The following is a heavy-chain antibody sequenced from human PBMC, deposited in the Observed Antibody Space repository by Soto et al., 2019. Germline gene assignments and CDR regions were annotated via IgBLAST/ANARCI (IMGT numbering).Heavy chain of an antibody. D-gene: IGHD3-10*01. CDR2: INSDGCST. CDR3: AREWGLWFGERHYYYMDV. V-gene: IGHV3-74*01. CDR1: GFTFSSYW. J-gene: IGHJ6*03. Sequence: EVQLVESGGGLVQPGGSLRLSCAASGFTFSSYWMHWVRQAPGKGLVWVSRINSDGCSTSYADSVKGRFTISRDNAKNTLYLQINSLRAEDTAVYYCAREWGLWFGERHYYYMDVWGKGTTVTVSS.